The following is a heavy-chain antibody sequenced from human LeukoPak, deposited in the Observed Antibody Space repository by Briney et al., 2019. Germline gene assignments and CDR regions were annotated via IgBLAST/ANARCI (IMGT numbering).Heavy chain of an antibody. D-gene: IGHD3-16*02. CDR3: ARADYVWGSYRNQHDAFDI. CDR2: IYTSGST. V-gene: IGHV4-4*07. CDR1: GGSISSYY. Sequence: SETLSLTCTVSGGSISSYYWSWIRQPAGKGLEWIGRIYTSGSTNYNPSLKSRVTISVDTSKNQFSLKLSSVTAADTAVYYCARADYVWGSYRNQHDAFDIWGQGTMVTVSS. J-gene: IGHJ3*02.